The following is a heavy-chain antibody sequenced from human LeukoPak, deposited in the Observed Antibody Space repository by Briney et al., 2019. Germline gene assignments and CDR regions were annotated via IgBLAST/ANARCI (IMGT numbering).Heavy chain of an antibody. V-gene: IGHV1-8*01. CDR2: MNPNSANT. CDR3: ARGVTVFGVAPDH. CDR1: GYTFTSYD. J-gene: IGHJ4*02. D-gene: IGHD3-3*01. Sequence: GASVKVSCKTSGYTFTSYDINWVRQASGQGLEWIGWMNPNSANTGYAQKFQGRVTISRNISIGTAYMELSSLTSEDTAVYYCARGVTVFGVAPDHWGQGTLATVSS.